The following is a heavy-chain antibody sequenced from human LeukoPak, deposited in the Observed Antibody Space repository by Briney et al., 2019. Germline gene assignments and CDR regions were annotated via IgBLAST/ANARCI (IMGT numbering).Heavy chain of an antibody. CDR2: ISGSGGST. CDR3: AKTYISSRAHYYYYYYMDV. CDR1: GFTFSSHG. D-gene: IGHD6-13*01. V-gene: IGHV3-23*01. Sequence: GGSLRLSCAASGFTFSSHGMSWVRQAPGKGLEWVSAISGSGGSTYYADSVKGRFTISRDNSKNTLYLQMNSLRAEDTAVYYCAKTYISSRAHYYYYYYMDVWGKGTTVTISS. J-gene: IGHJ6*03.